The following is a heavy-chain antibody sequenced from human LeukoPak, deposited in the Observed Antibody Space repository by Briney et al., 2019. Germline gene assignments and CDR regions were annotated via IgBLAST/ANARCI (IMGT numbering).Heavy chain of an antibody. J-gene: IGHJ4*02. CDR3: ARAAVAGIRDY. D-gene: IGHD6-19*01. CDR1: GFTFSNYA. CDR2: FSSSSSYI. V-gene: IGHV3-21*01. Sequence: GGSLRLSCAASGFTFSNYAMSWVRQAPGKGLEWVSSFSSSSSYIYYADSVKGRFTISRDNAENSMYLQMNSLRAEDTAIYYCARAAVAGIRDYWGQGTLVTVSS.